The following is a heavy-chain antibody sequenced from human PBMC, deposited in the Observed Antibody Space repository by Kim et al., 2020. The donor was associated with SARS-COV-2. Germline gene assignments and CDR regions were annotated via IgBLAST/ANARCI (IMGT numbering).Heavy chain of an antibody. J-gene: IGHJ4*02. V-gene: IGHV3-23*01. D-gene: IGHD6-13*01. CDR1: GFTFSSYA. CDR2: ISGSGGST. CDR3: AKIGSGIAAAGTIVY. Sequence: GGSLRLSCAASGFTFSSYAMSWVRQAPGKGLEWVSAISGSGGSTYYADSVKGRFTISRDNSNNTLYLQMNSLRAEDTAVYYCAKIGSGIAAAGTIVYWGQGTLVTVSS.